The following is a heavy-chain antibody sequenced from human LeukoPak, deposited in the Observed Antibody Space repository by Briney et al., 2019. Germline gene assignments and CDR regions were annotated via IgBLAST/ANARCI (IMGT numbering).Heavy chain of an antibody. CDR1: GYSISSGYY. D-gene: IGHD3-3*01. J-gene: IGHJ3*02. Sequence: SETLSLTCTVSGYSISSGYYWGWIRQPPGKGLEWIGSIYHSGSTYYNPSLKSRDTISVDTSKNQFSLKLSSVTAADTAVYYCARDNNLGDFWSGYHAFDIWGQGTMVTVSS. CDR2: IYHSGST. V-gene: IGHV4-38-2*02. CDR3: ARDNNLGDFWSGYHAFDI.